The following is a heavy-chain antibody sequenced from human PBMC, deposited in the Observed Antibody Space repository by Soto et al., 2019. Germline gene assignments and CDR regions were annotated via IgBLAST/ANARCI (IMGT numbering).Heavy chain of an antibody. V-gene: IGHV3-53*01. Sequence: GRSHRLSCAASALSVSSNYIGWVRKAQGKGMEWVSVICSGGSTYYADSVKGRLTISRENAKNSLYLQRNRLRAGDTAVYYCARGRAGSGSIENWGQGP. J-gene: IGHJ4*02. CDR3: ARGRAGSGSIEN. CDR2: ICSGGST. CDR1: ALSVSSNY. D-gene: IGHD3-10*01.